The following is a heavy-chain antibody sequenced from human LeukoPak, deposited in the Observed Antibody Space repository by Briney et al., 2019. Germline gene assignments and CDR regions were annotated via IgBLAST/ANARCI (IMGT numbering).Heavy chain of an antibody. Sequence: SETLSLTCTVSGYSISSGYYWGWIRQPPGKGLEWIGSIYNSGSTYYNPSLKSRVTISVDTSKNQFSLKLSSVTAADTAVYYCARDPLGPDYWGQGTLVTVSS. V-gene: IGHV4-38-2*02. CDR2: IYNSGST. CDR1: GYSISSGYY. J-gene: IGHJ4*02. CDR3: ARDPLGPDY.